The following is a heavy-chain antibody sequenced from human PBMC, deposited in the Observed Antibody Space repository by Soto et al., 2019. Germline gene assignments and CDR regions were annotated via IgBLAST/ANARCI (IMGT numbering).Heavy chain of an antibody. CDR2: IYYSGST. CDR3: ARDSGYSYGPIDY. J-gene: IGHJ4*02. CDR1: GGSISSGDYY. D-gene: IGHD5-18*01. V-gene: IGHV4-30-4*01. Sequence: PSETLSLTCTVSGGSISSGDYYWSWIRQPPGKGLEWIGYIYYSGSTYYNPSLKSRVTISVDTSKNSLYLQMNSLRDEDTAVYYCARDSGYSYGPIDYWGQGTLVTVSS.